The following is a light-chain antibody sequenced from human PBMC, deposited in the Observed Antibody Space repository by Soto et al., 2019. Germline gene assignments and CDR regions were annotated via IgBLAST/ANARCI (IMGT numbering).Light chain of an antibody. CDR2: GNT. V-gene: IGLV1-40*01. Sequence: QSVLTQPPSVSGAPGQRVTISCTGSSSNIGATYDVHWYQHLPGTAPKLLIYGNTNRPSGVPDRFSGSKSGTSASLAITGLHAEDETDYYCQSYDSSLSTWVFGGGTKVTVL. CDR3: QSYDSSLSTWV. J-gene: IGLJ3*02. CDR1: SSNIGATYD.